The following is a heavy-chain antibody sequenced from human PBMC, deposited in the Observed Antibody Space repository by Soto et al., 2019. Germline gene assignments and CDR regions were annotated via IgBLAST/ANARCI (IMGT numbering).Heavy chain of an antibody. Sequence: QVQLVQSGAEVKKPGASVKVSCKASGYTFTGYYMHWVRQAPGQGLEWMGWINPNSGGTNYAQKFKGRVTMTRDTSISTAYMELSRLRSDDTAVYYCASYNTRGGYYYYGMDVWGQGTTVIVSS. V-gene: IGHV1-2*02. CDR3: ASYNTRGGYYYYGMDV. J-gene: IGHJ6*02. CDR2: INPNSGGT. CDR1: GYTFTGYY. D-gene: IGHD3-10*01.